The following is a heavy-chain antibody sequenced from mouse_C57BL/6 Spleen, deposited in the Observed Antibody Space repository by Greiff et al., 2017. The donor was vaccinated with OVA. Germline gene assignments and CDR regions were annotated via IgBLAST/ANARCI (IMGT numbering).Heavy chain of an antibody. V-gene: IGHV1-42*01. D-gene: IGHD2-4*01. CDR3: AGYYDCDGGFAY. CDR1: GYSFTGYY. Sequence: VQLQQSGPELVKPGASVKISCKASGYSFTGYYMNWVKQSPEKSLEWIGEINPSTGGTTYNQKFKAKATLTVNKSSSTAYMQLKSLTSEDSAVYYGAGYYDCDGGFAYWGQGTLVTVSA. CDR2: INPSTGGT. J-gene: IGHJ3*01.